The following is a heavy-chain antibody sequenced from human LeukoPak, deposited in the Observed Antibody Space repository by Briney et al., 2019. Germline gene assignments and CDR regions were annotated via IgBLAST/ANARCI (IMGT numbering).Heavy chain of an antibody. Sequence: GESLRLSCVASGFTFSSYEMNWVRQTPGKGLEWVSYISSSGRTAYYADSVKGRFTISRDSAKKSLYLQMNSLRVEDTALYYCARVRSGIDLWGQGTTVTVSS. D-gene: IGHD3-10*01. CDR2: ISSSGRTA. CDR3: ARVRSGIDL. CDR1: GFTFSSYE. J-gene: IGHJ3*01. V-gene: IGHV3-48*03.